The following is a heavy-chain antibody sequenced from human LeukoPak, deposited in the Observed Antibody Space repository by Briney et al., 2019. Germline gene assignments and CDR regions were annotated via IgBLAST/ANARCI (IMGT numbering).Heavy chain of an antibody. Sequence: GGSLRLSCGASGFMFTAHDMHWVRQAPGKGLEWVAFIQNDGSDKYYADSVKGRFTISRDNAKNSLYLQMNSLRDEETAVYYCARRYSSSWFKPFDLWGQGTMVTVSS. CDR2: IQNDGSDK. V-gene: IGHV3-30*02. CDR3: ARRYSSSWFKPFDL. CDR1: GFMFTAHD. J-gene: IGHJ3*01. D-gene: IGHD6-13*01.